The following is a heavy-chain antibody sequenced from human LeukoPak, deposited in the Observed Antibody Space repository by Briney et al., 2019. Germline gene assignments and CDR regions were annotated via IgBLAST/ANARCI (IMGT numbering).Heavy chain of an antibody. CDR1: GFTLSSYA. J-gene: IGHJ6*02. CDR2: ISASGGTT. Sequence: GASLRLSCVASGFTLSSYAMTWVRQAPGKGLEWVSAISASGGTTYYEDSVKGRFTISRDNSKNTVHLQMNSLRAEDTAVYYCANLYGDSSNGMDVWGQGTTVTVSS. D-gene: IGHD4-17*01. CDR3: ANLYGDSSNGMDV. V-gene: IGHV3-23*01.